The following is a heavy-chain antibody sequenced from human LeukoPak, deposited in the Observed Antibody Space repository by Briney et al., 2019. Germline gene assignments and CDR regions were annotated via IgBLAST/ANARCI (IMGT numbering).Heavy chain of an antibody. CDR2: MNPNSGNT. CDR3: ARGKGRWGTMVRGTFNWFDP. D-gene: IGHD3-10*01. J-gene: IGHJ5*02. CDR1: GYTFTSYD. V-gene: IGHV1-8*01. Sequence: GASVKVSCKASGYTFTSYDINWVRQATGQGLEWMGWMNPNSGNTGYAQKFQGRVTMTRNTSISTAYMELSSLRSEDTAVYYCARGKGRWGTMVRGTFNWFDPWGQGTLVTVSS.